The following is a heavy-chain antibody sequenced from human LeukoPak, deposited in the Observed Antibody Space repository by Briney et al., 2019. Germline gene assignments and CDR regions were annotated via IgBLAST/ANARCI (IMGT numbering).Heavy chain of an antibody. Sequence: GESLKISCKGSGYSFTSYWIGWVRQMPGKGLEWMGIIYPADSDTRYSPSFQGQVTISVDKSISTAYLQWGSLTASDTAMYYCARPRPYSASYYFDYWGQGTLVTVSS. CDR1: GYSFTSYW. V-gene: IGHV5-51*01. CDR3: ARPRPYSASYYFDY. D-gene: IGHD1-26*01. CDR2: IYPADSDT. J-gene: IGHJ4*02.